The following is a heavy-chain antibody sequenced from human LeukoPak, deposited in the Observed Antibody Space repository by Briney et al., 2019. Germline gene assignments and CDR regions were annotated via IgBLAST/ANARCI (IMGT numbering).Heavy chain of an antibody. D-gene: IGHD1-14*01. Sequence: GGPLRLSCAASGFTVSSNSMTWVRQAPGKGLEWVSIIYSGGGTFYAGSGKGRFTISRDDSKNRLYLQMNSLRAEDTAVYYCAKDLGGYRNNFFDYWGQGNLVTVSS. J-gene: IGHJ4*02. CDR3: AKDLGGYRNNFFDY. V-gene: IGHV3-66*01. CDR1: GFTVSSNS. CDR2: IYSGGGT.